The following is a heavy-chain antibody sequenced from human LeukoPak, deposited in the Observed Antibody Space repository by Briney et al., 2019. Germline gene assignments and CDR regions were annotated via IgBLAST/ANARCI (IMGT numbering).Heavy chain of an antibody. Sequence: PSETLSLTCIDSGGSTSSYYWSLMRQPPGMGMEWSGHFYYTGTTTYHTTLNSRVTISRDTSRKHSSLNLTSVNPADTAVYYCARYSSLAPAVLVYWGQGTLVIVSS. D-gene: IGHD6-13*01. V-gene: IGHV4-59*01. CDR1: GGSTSSYY. CDR3: ARYSSLAPAVLVY. CDR2: FYYTGTT. J-gene: IGHJ4*02.